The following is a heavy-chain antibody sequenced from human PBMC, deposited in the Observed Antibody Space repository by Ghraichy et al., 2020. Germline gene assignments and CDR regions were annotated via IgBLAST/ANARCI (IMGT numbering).Heavy chain of an antibody. J-gene: IGHJ4*02. CDR1: GFTFSDNE. V-gene: IGHV3-48*03. D-gene: IGHD6-13*01. CDR3: ARGTFDYSREDHGGAFDY. Sequence: SCAASGFTFSDNEMNWVRQAPGQGLEWVAYIAASRDTIYYADSVRGRFTISRAKSSVFLQMDSLRAEDTATYYCARGTFDYSREDHGGAFDYWGQGTQVTVSS. CDR2: IAASRDTI.